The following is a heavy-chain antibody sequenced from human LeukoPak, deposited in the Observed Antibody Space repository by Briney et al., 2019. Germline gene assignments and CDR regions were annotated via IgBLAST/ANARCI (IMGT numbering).Heavy chain of an antibody. V-gene: IGHV5-51*01. CDR3: ARRGRRYYDSSGLGAFDI. CDR2: IYPGDSDT. D-gene: IGHD3-22*01. J-gene: IGHJ3*02. CDR1: GYSFTTYW. Sequence: GESLKISCKGSGYSFTTYWIGWVRQMPGKGLERMGIIYPGDSDTRYRPSFQGQVTISADKSISTAHLQWSSLKASDTAMYYCARRGRRYYDSSGLGAFDIWGQGTMVTVSS.